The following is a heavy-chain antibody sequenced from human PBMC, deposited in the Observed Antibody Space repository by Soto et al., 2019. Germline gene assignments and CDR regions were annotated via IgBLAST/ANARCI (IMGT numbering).Heavy chain of an antibody. CDR3: ARPLIEYSSSSSPAY. CDR1: GFTCSSYG. Sequence: PGGSLRLSCAASGFTCSSYGMHWVRQAPGKGLEWVAVLWYDGSNKYYADSVKGRFTISRDNSKNTLFLQMNSLRAEDTAVYYCARPLIEYSSSSSPAYWGQGTLVTVSS. J-gene: IGHJ4*02. D-gene: IGHD6-6*01. CDR2: LWYDGSNK. V-gene: IGHV3-33*01.